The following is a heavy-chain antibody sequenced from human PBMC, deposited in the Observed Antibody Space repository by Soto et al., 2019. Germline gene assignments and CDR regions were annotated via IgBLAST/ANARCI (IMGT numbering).Heavy chain of an antibody. CDR1: GFSLSTSGVG. V-gene: IGHV2-5*02. CDR3: AHRRPAAMPGLNWFDP. Sequence: GSGPTLVNPTQTLTLTCTFSGFSLSTSGVGVGWIRQPPGKALEWLALIYWDDDKRYSPSLKSRLTITKDTSKNQVVLTMTNMDPVDTSTYYCAHRRPAAMPGLNWFDPWGQGTLVTVSS. D-gene: IGHD2-2*01. CDR2: IYWDDDK. J-gene: IGHJ5*02.